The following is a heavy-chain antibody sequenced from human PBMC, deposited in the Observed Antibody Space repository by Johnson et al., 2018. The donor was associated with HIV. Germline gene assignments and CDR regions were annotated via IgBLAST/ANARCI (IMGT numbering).Heavy chain of an antibody. D-gene: IGHD3-16*01. CDR1: GFTFSSYT. Sequence: VQLVESGGGLVQPGGSLKLSCAASGFTFSSYTMHWVRQAPGKWLEWVAVISYDGRNKDYADSVKGRCTISRDNSKNTLYLQMNSLRAEDTAVYYCAREGGLTGAFDIWGQGTMVTVSS. V-gene: IGHV3-30*04. CDR3: AREGGLTGAFDI. J-gene: IGHJ3*02. CDR2: ISYDGRNK.